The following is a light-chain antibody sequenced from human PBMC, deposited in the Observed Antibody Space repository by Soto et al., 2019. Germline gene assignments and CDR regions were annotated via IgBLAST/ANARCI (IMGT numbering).Light chain of an antibody. CDR3: QKYNSDTFT. J-gene: IGKJ3*01. V-gene: IGKV1-27*01. CDR1: QGISNY. Sequence: DIQMTQSPSSLSASVGDRVTITCRASQGISNYLAWYQQKPGKVPKLLIYAASTLQSGVRSRFSGSGAGTDFTPTISSLQPEDVATSYCQKYNSDTFTFGPGTQVDIK. CDR2: AAS.